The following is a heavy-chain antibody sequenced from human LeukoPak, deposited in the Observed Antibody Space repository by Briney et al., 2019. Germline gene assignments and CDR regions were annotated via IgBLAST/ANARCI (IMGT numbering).Heavy chain of an antibody. CDR2: ISGSGGST. J-gene: IGHJ4*02. CDR3: AKPWYSSSWYWGY. V-gene: IGHV3-23*01. CDR1: GFTFSSHA. Sequence: TGGSLRLSCAASGFTFSSHAMSWVRQAPGKGLEWVSAISGSGGSTYYADSVKGRFTISRDNSKNTLYLQMNSLRAEDTAVYYCAKPWYSSSWYWGYWGQGTLVTVSS. D-gene: IGHD6-13*01.